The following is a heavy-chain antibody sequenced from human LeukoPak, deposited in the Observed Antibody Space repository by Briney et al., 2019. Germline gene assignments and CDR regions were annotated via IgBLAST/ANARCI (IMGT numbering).Heavy chain of an antibody. V-gene: IGHV4-34*01. J-gene: IGHJ3*02. CDR2: INHSGST. CDR1: GGPFSGYY. D-gene: IGHD2-2*01. CDR3: ASVHCSSTSCYVSDAFDI. Sequence: KPSETLSLTCAVYGGPFSGYYWSWIRQPPRKGLEWIGEINHSGSTNYNPSLTCRVTISVDTSKNQFSLKLSSVTAADTAVYYCASVHCSSTSCYVSDAFDIWGQGTMVTVSS.